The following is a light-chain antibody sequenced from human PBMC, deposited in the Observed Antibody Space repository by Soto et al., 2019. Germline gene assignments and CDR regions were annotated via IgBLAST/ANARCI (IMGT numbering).Light chain of an antibody. CDR3: QQSYSTLWT. J-gene: IGKJ1*01. V-gene: IGKV1-39*01. CDR1: QSISSY. CDR2: AAS. Sequence: DIQMTQSPSSLSASVGDTVTITCPASQSISSYLNWYQQKPGKAPKLLIYAASSLQSGVPSRFSGSGSGTDFTLTISSLQPEDFATYYCQQSYSTLWTFGQGTKVDIK.